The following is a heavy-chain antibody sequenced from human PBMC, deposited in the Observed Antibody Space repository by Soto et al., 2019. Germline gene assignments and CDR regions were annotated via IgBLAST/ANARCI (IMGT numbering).Heavy chain of an antibody. V-gene: IGHV3-30*18. D-gene: IGHD4-17*01. CDR1: GFTFSAYA. CDR3: AKDPPGDYAYPGSHFYGMDV. J-gene: IGHJ6*02. Sequence: QLTESGGRVVLPGMSLRLSCAASGFTFSAYAIHWVRQAPGKGLEWVAAVSYDGHSKYYADSVKGRFTISRDSSNDTVFLQLDSLRAEDTAIYYCAKDPPGDYAYPGSHFYGMDVWGHGTTVIVSS. CDR2: VSYDGHSK.